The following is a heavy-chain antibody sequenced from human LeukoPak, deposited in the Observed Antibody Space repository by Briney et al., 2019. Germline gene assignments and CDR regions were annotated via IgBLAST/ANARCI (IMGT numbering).Heavy chain of an antibody. Sequence: SETLSLTCAVYGGSFGGYYWSWIRQPPGKGLEWIGEINHSGSTNYNPSLKSRVTISVDTSKNQFSLKLSSVTAADTAVYYCARVKWCGGDCYSVVAFDIWGQGTMVTVSS. CDR2: INHSGST. V-gene: IGHV4-34*01. CDR1: GGSFGGYY. CDR3: ARVKWCGGDCYSVVAFDI. J-gene: IGHJ3*02. D-gene: IGHD2-21*02.